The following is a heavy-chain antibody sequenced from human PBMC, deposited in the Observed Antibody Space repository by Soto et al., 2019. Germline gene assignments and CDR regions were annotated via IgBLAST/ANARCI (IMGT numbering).Heavy chain of an antibody. CDR1: GFTFSSYS. CDR3: ARDGCSGSNCLNWLDP. J-gene: IGHJ5*02. D-gene: IGHD2-15*01. Sequence: GGSLRLSCAASGFTFSSYSMNWDRQAPGKGLEWVSYISSSSTTKYYADSVKGRFTISRDNAKNSLYLQMNSLRAEDTAVYYCARDGCSGSNCLNWLDPWGQGTLVTVSS. CDR2: ISSSSTTK. V-gene: IGHV3-48*01.